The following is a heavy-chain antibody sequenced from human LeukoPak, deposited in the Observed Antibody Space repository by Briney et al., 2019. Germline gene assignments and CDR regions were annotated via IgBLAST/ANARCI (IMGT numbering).Heavy chain of an antibody. CDR1: GFSFSTYW. CDR3: ARDAVLRRWDC. J-gene: IGHJ4*02. CDR2: INQDGREK. V-gene: IGHV3-7*01. Sequence: GGSLRLSCAASGFSFSTYWMSWVRQAPGKGLEWVANINQDGREKYYLDSVKGRFTVSRDNAKNSLYLQMNSLRAEDTAVYYCARDAVLRRWDCWGQGTLVTVST.